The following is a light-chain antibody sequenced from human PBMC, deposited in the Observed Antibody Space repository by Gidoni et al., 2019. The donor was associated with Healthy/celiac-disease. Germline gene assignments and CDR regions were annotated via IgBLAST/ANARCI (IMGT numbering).Light chain of an antibody. V-gene: IGKV2-28*01. CDR2: VGS. CDR1: QSLLHSNGYNY. Sequence: DLVMTQSPLSLPVTPGEPASLSCRSSQSLLHSNGYNYLDWYLQKPGQSPQLLNYVGSNRASGVPDRFSGSGSGTDFTLKSSRVEAEDVGVYYCMQALQSWTFGQGTKVEIK. J-gene: IGKJ1*01. CDR3: MQALQSWT.